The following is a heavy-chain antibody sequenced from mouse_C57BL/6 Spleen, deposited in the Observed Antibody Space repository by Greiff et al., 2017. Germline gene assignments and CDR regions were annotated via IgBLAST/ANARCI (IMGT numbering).Heavy chain of an antibody. CDR1: GYAFSSYW. CDR3: ARGDYYGSSGYFDV. J-gene: IGHJ1*03. Sequence: QVQLKQSGAELVKPGASVKISCKASGYAFSSYWLNWVKQRPGKGLEWIGQIYPGDGDTNYNGKFKGKATLTADKSSSTAYMQLSSLTSEDSAVYFCARGDYYGSSGYFDVWGTVTTVTVSS. CDR2: IYPGDGDT. V-gene: IGHV1-80*01. D-gene: IGHD1-1*01.